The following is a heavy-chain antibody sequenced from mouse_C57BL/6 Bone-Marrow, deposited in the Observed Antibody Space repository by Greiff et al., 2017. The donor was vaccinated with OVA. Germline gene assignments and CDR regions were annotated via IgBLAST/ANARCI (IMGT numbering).Heavy chain of an antibody. CDR2: LHPYNDDT. D-gene: IGHD2-4*01. V-gene: IGHV1-47*01. CDR1: GYTFTTYP. Sequence: QVQLQQSGAELVKPGASVKMSCKASGYTFTTYPIEWMKQNHGKSLEWIGNLHPYNDDTKYNEKFKGKATLTVEKSSSTVYLELSRITSDDSAVYYCARPGDYDGDWFAYWGQGTLVTVSA. CDR3: ARPGDYDGDWFAY. J-gene: IGHJ3*01.